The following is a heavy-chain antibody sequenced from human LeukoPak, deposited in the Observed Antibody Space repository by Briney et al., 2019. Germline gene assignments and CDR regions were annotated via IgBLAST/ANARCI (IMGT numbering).Heavy chain of an antibody. Sequence: PSETLSLTCTVSGGSISSYYWSWIRQPAGKGLEWIGRIHTSGSIDYNPSLKSRVTMSIDTSKNQFSLKVRSVTAADTAVYYCAREGSATARPFVSNDYWGQGTLVTVSS. D-gene: IGHD6-6*01. CDR2: IHTSGSI. V-gene: IGHV4-4*07. CDR3: AREGSATARPFVSNDY. J-gene: IGHJ4*02. CDR1: GGSISSYY.